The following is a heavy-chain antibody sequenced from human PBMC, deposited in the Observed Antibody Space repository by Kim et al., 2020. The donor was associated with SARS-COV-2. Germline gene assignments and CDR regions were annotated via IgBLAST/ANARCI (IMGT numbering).Heavy chain of an antibody. CDR1: GGTFSSYA. Sequence: SVKVSCKASGGTFSSYAISWVRQAPGQGLEWMGGIIPIFGTANYAQKFQGRVTITADESTSTAYMELSSLRSEDTAVYYCARASYYYGSGSYYNFPLDYWGQGTLVTVSS. CDR2: IIPIFGTA. CDR3: ARASYYYGSGSYYNFPLDY. J-gene: IGHJ4*02. V-gene: IGHV1-69*13. D-gene: IGHD3-10*01.